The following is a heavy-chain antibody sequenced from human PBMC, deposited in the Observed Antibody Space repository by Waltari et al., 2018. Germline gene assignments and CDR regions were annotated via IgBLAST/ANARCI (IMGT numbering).Heavy chain of an antibody. CDR3: AKAEGITMIVVVIQYYFDY. D-gene: IGHD3-22*01. CDR1: GFPFSSYA. Sequence: EVQLLESGGGLVQPGGSLRLSCAASGFPFSSYAMSWVRQAPGKGLEWVSAIIGSGGSTYYADSVKGRFTISRDNSKNTLYLQMNSLRAEDTAVYYCAKAEGITMIVVVIQYYFDYWGQGTLVTVSS. CDR2: IIGSGGST. V-gene: IGHV3-23*01. J-gene: IGHJ4*02.